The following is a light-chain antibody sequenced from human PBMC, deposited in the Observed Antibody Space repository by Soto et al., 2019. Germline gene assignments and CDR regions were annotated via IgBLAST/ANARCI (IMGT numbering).Light chain of an antibody. J-gene: IGKJ2*01. Sequence: EIVLTQSPGTVSLSPGERATLSCRASQSVSSRNLAWYRQKPGQAPSLLIFGASNRATGIPDRFSGSGSGPDFTLTISRLEPEDCAVYYCLLYGDSPPAYTFGQGTKLEIK. V-gene: IGKV3-20*01. CDR3: LLYGDSPPAYT. CDR2: GAS. CDR1: QSVSSRN.